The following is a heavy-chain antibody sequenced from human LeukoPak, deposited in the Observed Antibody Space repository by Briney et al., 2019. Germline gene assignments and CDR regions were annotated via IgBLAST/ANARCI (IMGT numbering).Heavy chain of an antibody. CDR1: GGSISTSNYY. D-gene: IGHD3-10*01. CDR3: ARQVSDYYYYYIDV. V-gene: IGHV4-39*01. Sequence: ASETLSLTCSVSGGSISTSNYYWGWIRQPPGKGLEWIGTIYYGGTTYYNPSLESRVTIFEDTSKNQFSLMLNSVTAADTAVYYCARQVSDYYYYYIDVWGEGTTVTASS. J-gene: IGHJ6*03. CDR2: IYYGGTT.